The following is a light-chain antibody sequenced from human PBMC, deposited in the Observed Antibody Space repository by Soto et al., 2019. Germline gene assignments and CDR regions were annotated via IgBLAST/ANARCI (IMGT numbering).Light chain of an antibody. CDR1: SSDVGGYNY. Sequence: QSALTQPASVSGSPGQSITISCTGTSSDVGGYNYVSWYQQHPGKAPKLMIYDVSNRPSGVSNRFSGSKSGNTASLTISGPPAEDKADYYCNSYTSSSTLVVFGGGTKVTVL. CDR3: NSYTSSSTLVV. CDR2: DVS. J-gene: IGLJ2*01. V-gene: IGLV2-14*01.